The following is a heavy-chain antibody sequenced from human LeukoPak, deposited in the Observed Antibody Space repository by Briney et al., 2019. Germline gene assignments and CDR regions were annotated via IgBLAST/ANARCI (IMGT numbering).Heavy chain of an antibody. CDR2: FYHGGST. Sequence: PGGTLRLSCAASGFTFRTYGMSWVRQAPGKGLEWIGTFYHGGSTYYNPSLKSRVTISVDTSKNQFSLNLTSVTAADTAVYYCARAMSTAARLQTIFDYWGQGTLVTVSS. V-gene: IGHV4-38-2*01. CDR3: ARAMSTAARLQTIFDY. CDR1: GFTFRTYG. J-gene: IGHJ4*02. D-gene: IGHD6-6*01.